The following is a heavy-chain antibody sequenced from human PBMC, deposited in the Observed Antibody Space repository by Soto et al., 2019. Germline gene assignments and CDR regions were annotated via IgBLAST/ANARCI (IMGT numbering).Heavy chain of an antibody. J-gene: IGHJ4*01. Sequence: QVQLQESGPGLVKPSGTLSLTCTVSGGSISNNNWWSWVRQTPEKGLEWIGQIYHSGNTNYNPSLARRVSMSVDKSKDLFSLKMTSATAADTAVYYCARFLPGFVGASEAFDFWGHGTLVTVSS. D-gene: IGHD3-3*01. CDR2: IYHSGNT. V-gene: IGHV4-4*02. CDR1: GGSISNNNW. CDR3: ARFLPGFVGASEAFDF.